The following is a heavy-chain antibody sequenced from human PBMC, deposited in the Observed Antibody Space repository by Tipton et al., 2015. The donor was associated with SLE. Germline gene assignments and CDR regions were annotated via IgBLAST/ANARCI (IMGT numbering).Heavy chain of an antibody. Sequence: TLSLTCTVSGGSVNSGSYYWSWIRQPVGKGLEWVGRIHSSGITNYNPSLKSRVTISADTSKNQFSLKLSSVTAADTAVYYCARGEGSWDAFDIWGQGTMVTVAS. CDR1: GGSVNSGSYY. V-gene: IGHV4-61*02. D-gene: IGHD2-15*01. CDR2: IHSSGIT. CDR3: ARGEGSWDAFDI. J-gene: IGHJ3*02.